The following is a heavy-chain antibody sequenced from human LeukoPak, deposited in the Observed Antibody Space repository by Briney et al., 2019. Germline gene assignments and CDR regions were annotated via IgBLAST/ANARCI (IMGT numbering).Heavy chain of an antibody. V-gene: IGHV4-39*01. CDR1: GDSISSSSYY. D-gene: IGHD5-18*01. J-gene: IGHJ6*02. CDR2: IYYSGST. CDR3: ARPASNSYGIDV. Sequence: PSETLSLTGTVSGDSISSSSYYWGWIRQPPGKGLEWMGRIYYSGSTYYSPSLKSRVTISVDTSKNQFSLKLSSVTAADTAVYYCARPASNSYGIDVWGQGTPVTVSS.